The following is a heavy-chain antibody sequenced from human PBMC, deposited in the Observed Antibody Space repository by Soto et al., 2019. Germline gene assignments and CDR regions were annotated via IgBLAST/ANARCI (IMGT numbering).Heavy chain of an antibody. D-gene: IGHD3-10*01. CDR2: IYYSGST. V-gene: IGHV4-30-4*01. J-gene: IGHJ4*02. Sequence: TLSLTCTVSGGSISSGDYYWSWIRQPPGKGLEWIGYIYYSGSTYYNPSLKSRVTISVDTSKNQFSLKLSSVTAADTAVYYCARDRAPIGEFDYWGQGTLVTVSS. CDR1: GGSISSGDYY. CDR3: ARDRAPIGEFDY.